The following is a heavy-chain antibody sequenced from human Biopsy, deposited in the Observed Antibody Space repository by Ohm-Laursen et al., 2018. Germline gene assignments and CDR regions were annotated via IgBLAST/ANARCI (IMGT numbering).Heavy chain of an antibody. D-gene: IGHD3-10*01. V-gene: IGHV3-21*06. Sequence: SLRLSCAAYGFTLSGYGMNWVRQAPGKGLEWVSSISASSSYIHYADSVKGRFTVSRDNTKNSLYLQMNSLRAADTAIYYCATELLPPGVGGPWLDSWGQGTPVTVSS. CDR1: GFTLSGYG. CDR2: ISASSSYI. J-gene: IGHJ5*01. CDR3: ATELLPPGVGGPWLDS.